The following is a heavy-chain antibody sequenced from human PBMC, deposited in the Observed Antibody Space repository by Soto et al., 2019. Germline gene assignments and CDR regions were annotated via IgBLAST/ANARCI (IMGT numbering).Heavy chain of an antibody. J-gene: IGHJ3*02. CDR1: GFTFSSYW. CDR3: ARERYDFWSKKGAFDI. D-gene: IGHD3-3*01. CDR2: IKQDGSEK. Sequence: GGSLRLSCAASGFTFSSYWMSWVRQAPGKGLEWVANIKQDGSEKYYVDSVKGRFTISRDNAKNSLYLQMNSLRAEDTAVYYCARERYDFWSKKGAFDIWGQGTMVTVSS. V-gene: IGHV3-7*01.